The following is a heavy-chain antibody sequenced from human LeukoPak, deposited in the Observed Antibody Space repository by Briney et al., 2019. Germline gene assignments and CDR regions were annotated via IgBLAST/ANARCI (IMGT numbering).Heavy chain of an antibody. J-gene: IGHJ4*02. CDR2: TYYRSKWKN. CDR3: ARVVGGSPDY. CDR1: GDSVSSKSAA. V-gene: IGHV6-1*01. D-gene: IGHD2-15*01. Sequence: SQTLSLTCAISGDSVSSKSAAWNWIRQSPSSGLEWLGRTYYRSKWKNDYAVSVKSRITINPDTSKNHFSLQLNSVTPEDTAVYYCARVVGGSPDYWGQGTLVTVSS.